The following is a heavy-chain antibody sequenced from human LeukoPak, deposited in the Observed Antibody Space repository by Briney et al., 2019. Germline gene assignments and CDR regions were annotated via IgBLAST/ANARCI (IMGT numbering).Heavy chain of an antibody. Sequence: AASVKVSCKASGYTFTGYYMHWVRQAPGQGLEWMGWINPNSGGTNYAQKFQGRVTMTRDTSISTAYMELSRLRSDDTAVYYCARSSGSYIWYYFDYWGQGTLVTVSS. V-gene: IGHV1-2*02. D-gene: IGHD1-26*01. J-gene: IGHJ4*02. CDR2: INPNSGGT. CDR3: ARSSGSYIWYYFDY. CDR1: GYTFTGYY.